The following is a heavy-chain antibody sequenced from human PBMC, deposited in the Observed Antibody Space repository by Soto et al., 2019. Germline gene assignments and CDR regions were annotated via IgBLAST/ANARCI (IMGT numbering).Heavy chain of an antibody. CDR2: INAGNGNT. J-gene: IGHJ6*02. CDR1: GYTFTSYA. V-gene: IGHV1-3*01. Sequence: SVKVSCKASGYTFTSYAMHWVRQAPGQRLEWMGWINAGNGNTKYSQKFQGRVTITRDTSASTAYMELSSLRSEDTAVYYCEREDYSNYYYYYGMDVWGQGTTVTVSS. D-gene: IGHD4-4*01. CDR3: EREDYSNYYYYYGMDV.